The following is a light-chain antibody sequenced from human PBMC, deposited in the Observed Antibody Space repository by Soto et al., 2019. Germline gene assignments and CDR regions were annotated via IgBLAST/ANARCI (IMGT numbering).Light chain of an antibody. CDR2: AAS. Sequence: EIVLTQSPGTLSLSPGERATLSCRASQSVSSSYLAWYQQKPGQAPRLLIYAASSRATVIPDRVSGSGSGTDFTLTVSRLEPEDFAVYYCQQYGSSPSFGQGTKLEIK. J-gene: IGKJ2*01. CDR1: QSVSSSY. V-gene: IGKV3-20*01. CDR3: QQYGSSPS.